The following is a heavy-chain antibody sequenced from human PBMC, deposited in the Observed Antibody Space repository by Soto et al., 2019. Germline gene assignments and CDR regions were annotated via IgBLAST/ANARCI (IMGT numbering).Heavy chain of an antibody. J-gene: IGHJ6*02. D-gene: IGHD6-6*01. CDR1: GYTFTSYY. V-gene: IGHV1-46*01. Sequence: ASVKVSCKASGYTFTSYYMHWVRQAPGQGLEWMGIINPSGGSTSYAQKFQGRVTMTRDTSTSTVYMELSSLRSEDTAVYYCARDALGKQLVLNYYYYGMDVWGQGTTVTVSS. CDR2: INPSGGST. CDR3: ARDALGKQLVLNYYYYGMDV.